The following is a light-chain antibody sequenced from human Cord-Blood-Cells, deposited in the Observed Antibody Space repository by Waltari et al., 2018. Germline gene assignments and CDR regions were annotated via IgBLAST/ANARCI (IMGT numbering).Light chain of an antibody. CDR1: SSDVGGYTY. CDR3: CSYAGSYV. CDR2: DVS. V-gene: IGLV2-11*01. Sequence: QSALTQPRSVSGSPGQSVTISCTGPSSDVGGYTYVSWYQQHPGKAPKLMIYDVSKRPSGVPDRFSGSKSGNTASLTISGLQAEDEADYYCCSYAGSYVFGTGTKVTVL. J-gene: IGLJ1*01.